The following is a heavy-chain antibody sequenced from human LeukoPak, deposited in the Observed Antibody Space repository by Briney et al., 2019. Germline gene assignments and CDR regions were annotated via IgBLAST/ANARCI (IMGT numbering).Heavy chain of an antibody. J-gene: IGHJ4*02. V-gene: IGHV1-18*04. CDR3: ATYCSGGSCYGY. CDR2: ISAYNGNT. D-gene: IGHD2-15*01. Sequence: ASVKASCKASGYTFTSYGISWVRQAPGQGLEWMGWISAYNGNTNYAQKLQGRVTMTTDTSTSTAYMELRSLRSDDTAVYYCATYCSGGSCYGYWGQGTLVTVSS. CDR1: GYTFTSYG.